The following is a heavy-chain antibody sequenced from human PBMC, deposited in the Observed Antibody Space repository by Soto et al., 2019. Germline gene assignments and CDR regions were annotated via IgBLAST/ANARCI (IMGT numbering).Heavy chain of an antibody. D-gene: IGHD4-17*01. CDR3: VKYTVTEDLGGS. Sequence: EVQLLESGGGLVQPGGSLRLSCAASGFTFNRYAMAWVRQAPGKGLHWVSGLRANGVDKFYADSVRGRFTIPRDNSENTLSLQMNALRAEDTAVYFCVKYTVTEDLGGSWGQGALVTVSS. V-gene: IGHV3-23*01. J-gene: IGHJ5*02. CDR2: LRANGVDK. CDR1: GFTFNRYA.